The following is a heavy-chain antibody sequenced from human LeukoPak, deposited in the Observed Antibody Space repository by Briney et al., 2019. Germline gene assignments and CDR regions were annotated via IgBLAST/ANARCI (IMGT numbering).Heavy chain of an antibody. CDR1: GGSISSSSYY. CDR3: ARRGLEQWLATYYYYYMDV. Sequence: PSETLSLTCTVSGGSISSSSYYWGWIRQPPGKGLEWIGSIYYSGSTYYNPSLKSRVTISVDTSKNQFSLKLSSVTAADTAVYYCARRGLEQWLATYYYYYMDVWGKGTTVTISS. J-gene: IGHJ6*03. V-gene: IGHV4-39*07. D-gene: IGHD6-19*01. CDR2: IYYSGST.